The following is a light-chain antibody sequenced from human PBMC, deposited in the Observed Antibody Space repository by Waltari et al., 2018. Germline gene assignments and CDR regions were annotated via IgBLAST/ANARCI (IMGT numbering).Light chain of an antibody. CDR1: PSNIGSNY. J-gene: IGLJ1*01. CDR3: AAWDDSLRGAV. Sequence: QSVLTQPPSASGTPGQRVTLSCSGSPSNIGSNYVSWYQHLPGRAPNLLISRNNHRPSGVADRFTASKSGTSASLASSGLRSDDEAEYYCAAWDDSLRGAVVGTGTKVSVL. V-gene: IGLV1-47*01. CDR2: RNN.